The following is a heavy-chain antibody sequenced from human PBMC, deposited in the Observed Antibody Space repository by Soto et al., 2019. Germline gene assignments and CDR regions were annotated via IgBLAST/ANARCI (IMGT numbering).Heavy chain of an antibody. V-gene: IGHV3-21*01. D-gene: IGHD5-18*01. J-gene: IGHJ4*02. CDR2: ISITGSYI. CDR3: ARGAIRGYSYGHSDY. CDR1: GFSFSSYT. Sequence: XGSLRLSCAASGFSFSSYTMDWVRQAPGKGLQWVSSISITGSYIYYADSVKGRFAISRDNAQNSLYLHMNSLRGEDTAVYYCARGAIRGYSYGHSDYWGQGTLVTVSS.